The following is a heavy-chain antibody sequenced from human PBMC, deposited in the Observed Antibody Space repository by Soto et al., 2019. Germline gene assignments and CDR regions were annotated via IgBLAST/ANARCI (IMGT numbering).Heavy chain of an antibody. Sequence: GASVKVSCKASGYTFTGYYMHWVRQAPGQGLEWMGWINPNSGGTNYAQKFQGRVTMTRDTSISTAYMEMSRLRSDDTAVYYCARDRESELLMVPGVLFDYWGQGTLVTVSS. V-gene: IGHV1-2*02. CDR3: ARDRESELLMVPGVLFDY. CDR1: GYTFTGYY. CDR2: INPNSGGT. D-gene: IGHD3-10*01. J-gene: IGHJ4*02.